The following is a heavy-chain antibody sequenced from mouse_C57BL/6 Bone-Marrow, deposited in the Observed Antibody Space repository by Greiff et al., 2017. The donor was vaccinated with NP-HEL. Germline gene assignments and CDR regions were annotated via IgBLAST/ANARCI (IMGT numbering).Heavy chain of an antibody. V-gene: IGHV5-17*01. Sequence: EVHLVESGGGLVKPGGSLKLSCAASGFTFSDYGMHWVRQAPEKGLEWVAYISSGSSTIYYADKVKGRFTISRDNAKNTLFLQMTSLRSEDTAMYYCARNSNYWYFDVWGTGTTVTVSS. J-gene: IGHJ1*03. CDR1: GFTFSDYG. CDR2: ISSGSSTI. CDR3: ARNSNYWYFDV. D-gene: IGHD2-5*01.